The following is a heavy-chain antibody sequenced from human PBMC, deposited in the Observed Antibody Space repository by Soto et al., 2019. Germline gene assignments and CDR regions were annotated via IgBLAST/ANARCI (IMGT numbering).Heavy chain of an antibody. CDR2: TIPTFGAG. V-gene: IGHV1-69*06. J-gene: IGHJ4*02. CDR3: ARRHTSGYNRYSDC. CDR1: GGTFSSNP. Sequence: SVKDSCKDAGGTFSSNPISWMRQAPGQGLEWMGGTIPTFGAGSYAQRFQGRLTITADKSTNTAYMELSSLRPEDTAVYYCARRHTSGYNRYSDCWGQGTLVTVSS. D-gene: IGHD5-12*01.